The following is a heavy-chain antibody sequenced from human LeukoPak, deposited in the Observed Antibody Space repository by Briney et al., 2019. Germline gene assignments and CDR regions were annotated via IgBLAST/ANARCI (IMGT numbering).Heavy chain of an antibody. Sequence: ASVKVSCKVSGYTLTELFMHWVRQAPGKGLEWMGGFDPEDGETIYAQKFQGRVTMTEDTSTDTAYMELSSLRSEDTAVYYCATVTGTTSLDAFDIWGQGTMVTVSS. CDR3: ATVTGTTSLDAFDI. J-gene: IGHJ3*02. CDR1: GYTLTELF. D-gene: IGHD1-1*01. CDR2: FDPEDGET. V-gene: IGHV1-24*01.